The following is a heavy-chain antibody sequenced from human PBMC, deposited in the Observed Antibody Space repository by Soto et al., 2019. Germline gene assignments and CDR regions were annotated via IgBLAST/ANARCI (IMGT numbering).Heavy chain of an antibody. D-gene: IGHD6-19*01. CDR2: ISWNSGSI. Sequence: VQLVESGGGLVQPGRSLRLSCAASGFTFDDYAMHWVRQAPGKGLEWVSGISWNSGSIGYADSVKGRFTISRDNAKNSLYLQMNSLRAEDTALYYCAKDMSIAVAGSLDYWGQGTLVTVSS. V-gene: IGHV3-9*01. CDR3: AKDMSIAVAGSLDY. CDR1: GFTFDDYA. J-gene: IGHJ4*02.